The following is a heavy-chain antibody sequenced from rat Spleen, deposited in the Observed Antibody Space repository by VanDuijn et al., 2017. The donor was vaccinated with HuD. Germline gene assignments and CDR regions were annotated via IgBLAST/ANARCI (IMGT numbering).Heavy chain of an antibody. V-gene: IGHV5-29*01. CDR2: ISYDGSST. CDR3: ARADSYRFAY. CDR1: GFTFSDYY. J-gene: IGHJ3*01. D-gene: IGHD1-1*01. Sequence: EVQLVESDGGLVQPGRSLKLSCAASGFTFSDYYMAWVRQAPTKGLEWVATISYDGSSTYYRDSVKGRFTISRDNAKSTLYLQMSKLGSEDTAIYYCARADSYRFAYWGQGTLVTVSS.